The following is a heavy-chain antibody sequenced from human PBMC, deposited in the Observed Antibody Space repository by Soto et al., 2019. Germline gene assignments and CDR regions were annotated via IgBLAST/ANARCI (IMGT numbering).Heavy chain of an antibody. CDR3: ARARTTVTTTDYYYYGMDV. CDR1: GGSISSGGYS. Sequence: PSETLSLTCAVSGGSISSGGYSWSWIRQPPGKGLEWIGYIYHSGSTYYNPSLKSRVTISVDRSKNQFSLKLSSVTAADTAVYYCARARTTVTTTDYYYYGMDVWGQGTTVTVSS. J-gene: IGHJ6*02. D-gene: IGHD4-17*01. CDR2: IYHSGST. V-gene: IGHV4-30-2*01.